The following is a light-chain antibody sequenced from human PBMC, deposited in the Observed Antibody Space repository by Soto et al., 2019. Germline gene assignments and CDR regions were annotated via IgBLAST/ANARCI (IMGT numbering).Light chain of an antibody. CDR3: SSYTSSSTEGV. V-gene: IGLV2-14*01. J-gene: IGLJ2*01. CDR1: SSDVGGYNY. Sequence: QSALTQPASVSGSPGQSITISCTGTSSDVGGYNYVSWYQQHPGKAPKLMIYDVSNRPSGVSNRFSGSKSGNTASLTISGLQAEDEADYYCSSYTSSSTEGVFGGGTTLTVL. CDR2: DVS.